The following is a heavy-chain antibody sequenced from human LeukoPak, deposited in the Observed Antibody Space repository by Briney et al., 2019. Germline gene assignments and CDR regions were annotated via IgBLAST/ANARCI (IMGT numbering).Heavy chain of an antibody. D-gene: IGHD3-22*01. CDR2: IYTSGST. CDR3: ARVGDYYDSSGYQSAFDY. J-gene: IGHJ4*02. V-gene: IGHV4-4*07. Sequence: SEALSLTCTVSGGSISSYYWSWIRQPAGKGLEWIGRIYTSGSTNYNPSLKSRVTMSVDTSKNQFSLKLSSVTAADTAVYYCARVGDYYDSSGYQSAFDYWGQGTLVTVSS. CDR1: GGSISSYY.